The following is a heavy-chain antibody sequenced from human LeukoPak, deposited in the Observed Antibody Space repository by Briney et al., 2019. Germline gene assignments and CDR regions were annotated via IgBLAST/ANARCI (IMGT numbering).Heavy chain of an antibody. D-gene: IGHD3-16*01. CDR3: VRDGGTDWYDP. CDR1: GFSVSDYW. CDR2: IKQDGSEK. Sequence: GGSLRLSCAASGFSVSDYWMTWVRQAPGKGLEWVANIKQDGSEKKYVDSVKGRFTISSDNAKNSLYLQMNSLRVEDTAMYYCVRDGGTDWYDPWGQGTLVTVFS. V-gene: IGHV3-7*01. J-gene: IGHJ5*02.